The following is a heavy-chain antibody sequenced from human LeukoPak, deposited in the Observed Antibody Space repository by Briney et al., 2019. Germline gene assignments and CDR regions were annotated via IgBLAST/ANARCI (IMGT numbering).Heavy chain of an antibody. D-gene: IGHD5-12*01. CDR3: ARGRRDIVATIFDFDY. V-gene: IGHV1-2*02. J-gene: IGHJ4*02. CDR2: INPHSGGT. CDR1: GYTFTGYY. Sequence: ASVKVSCKASGYTFTGYYIHWVRQAPGQGLEWMGWINPHSGGTNYAQKFQGGVTMTRDTSITTAYMELSSLRSEDTAVYYCARGRRDIVATIFDFDYWGQGTLVTVSS.